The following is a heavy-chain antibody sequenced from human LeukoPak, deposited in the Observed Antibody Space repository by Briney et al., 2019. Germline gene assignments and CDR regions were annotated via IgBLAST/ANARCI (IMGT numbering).Heavy chain of an antibody. J-gene: IGHJ5*02. Sequence: SETLSLTCTVSGGSISSHHWNWIRQAPGTGLEWLGYIYHSGSSNYNPSLKSRVTMSVDTSKNQFSLKLSSVTAADSAVYYCARAQGYCSGVTCYSRRFDPWGQGTLVTVSS. CDR2: IYHSGSS. V-gene: IGHV4-59*11. D-gene: IGHD2-15*01. CDR1: GGSISSHH. CDR3: ARAQGYCSGVTCYSRRFDP.